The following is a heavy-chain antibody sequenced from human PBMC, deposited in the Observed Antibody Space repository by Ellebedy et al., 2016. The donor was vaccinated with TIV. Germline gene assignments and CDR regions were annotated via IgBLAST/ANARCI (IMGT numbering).Heavy chain of an antibody. J-gene: IGHJ4*02. CDR1: GYTFTSYY. V-gene: IGHV1-2*02. D-gene: IGHD1-1*01. CDR3: AGRAYNWNDGSLFDY. Sequence: ASVKVSCKASGYTFTSYYMHWVRQAPGQGLEWMGWIYPYSGGTNYAPKFQGRVTMTRDTSINTGYMELSGLKSDDTAVYYCAGRAYNWNDGSLFDYWGQGTLVTVSS. CDR2: IYPYSGGT.